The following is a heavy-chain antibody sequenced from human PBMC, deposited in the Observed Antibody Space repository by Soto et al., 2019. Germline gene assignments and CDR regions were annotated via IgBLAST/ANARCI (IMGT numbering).Heavy chain of an antibody. J-gene: IGHJ3*02. D-gene: IGHD1-7*01. V-gene: IGHV3-7*03. CDR2: IKQDGSEK. CDR3: AKGPFNWNYGSDAFDS. Sequence: GGSLRLSCAASGFTFSSYWMSWVRQAPGKGLEWVANIKQDGSEKYYVDSVKGRFTISRDNAKNSLYLQMNSLRAEDTALYYCAKGPFNWNYGSDAFDSWGQGTMVTVSS. CDR1: GFTFSSYW.